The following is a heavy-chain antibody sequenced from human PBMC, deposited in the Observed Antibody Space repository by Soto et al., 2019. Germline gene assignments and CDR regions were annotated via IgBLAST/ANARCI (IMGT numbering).Heavy chain of an antibody. CDR1: GGTFSSYA. Sequence: SSVKVSCKASGGTFSSYAISWVRQAPGQGLEWMGGIIPIFGTANYAQKFQGRVTITADESTSTAYMELSSLRSEDTAVYYCASSYYYDSSGYPGGTYFDYWGQGTLVTVSS. CDR2: IIPIFGTA. CDR3: ASSYYYDSSGYPGGTYFDY. J-gene: IGHJ4*02. V-gene: IGHV1-69*13. D-gene: IGHD3-22*01.